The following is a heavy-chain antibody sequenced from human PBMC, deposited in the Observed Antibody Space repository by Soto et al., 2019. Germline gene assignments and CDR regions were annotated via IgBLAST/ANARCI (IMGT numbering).Heavy chain of an antibody. Sequence: HVQLQESGPGLVKPSETLSLTCTVSGGSISTYYWSWIRQLPGKGLEWIGYIYYDGSTSYNPSLRSRVTISVDTSKNQFSLILSSVTSADTAVYYCARDQLSSGLYVWFDPWGQGTLVTVSS. D-gene: IGHD6-25*01. J-gene: IGHJ5*02. CDR2: IYYDGST. CDR1: GGSISTYY. V-gene: IGHV4-59*01. CDR3: ARDQLSSGLYVWFDP.